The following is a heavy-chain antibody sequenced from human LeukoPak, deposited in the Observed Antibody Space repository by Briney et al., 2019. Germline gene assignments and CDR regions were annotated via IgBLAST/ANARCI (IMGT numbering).Heavy chain of an antibody. Sequence: PSETLSLTCSVSGGSVTSSNYYWGWIRQPPGKGLEWIGTIYNSGTTDYNPPLESRVSISVDTSKNQLSLRLRSVTAADTAVYYCARQQSSSFLRRGYIESWGQGTLVTVSS. CDR3: ARQQSSSFLRRGYIES. CDR1: GGSVTSSNYY. CDR2: IYNSGTT. V-gene: IGHV4-39*07. D-gene: IGHD5-18*01. J-gene: IGHJ4*02.